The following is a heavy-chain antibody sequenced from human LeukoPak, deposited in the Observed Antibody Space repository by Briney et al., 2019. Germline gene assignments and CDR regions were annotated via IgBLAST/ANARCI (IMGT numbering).Heavy chain of an antibody. CDR2: ISWNSGSI. CDR1: GFTFDDYA. D-gene: IGHD5-12*01. Sequence: GGSLRLPCAASGFTFDDYAMHWVRQAPGKGLEWVSGISWNSGSIGYADSVKGRFTISRDNSKNSLYLQMNSLRAGDTAVYYCARDLARYDYFDYWGQGTLVTVSS. V-gene: IGHV3-9*01. J-gene: IGHJ4*02. CDR3: ARDLARYDYFDY.